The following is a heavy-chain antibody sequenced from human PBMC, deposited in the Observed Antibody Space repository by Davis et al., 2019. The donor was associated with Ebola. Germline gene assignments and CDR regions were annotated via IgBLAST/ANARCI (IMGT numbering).Heavy chain of an antibody. CDR3: ARGKWFDP. CDR2: VIPMFGTS. V-gene: IGHV1-69*13. J-gene: IGHJ5*02. CDR1: RGTFGSYA. Sequence: AASVKVSCKASRGTFGSYAISWVRQAPGQGLEWMGGVIPMFGTSKYAQKFQDRVTITADESTNTAYMELSGLRFDDTAVYYCARGKWFDPWGQGTLVSVTS.